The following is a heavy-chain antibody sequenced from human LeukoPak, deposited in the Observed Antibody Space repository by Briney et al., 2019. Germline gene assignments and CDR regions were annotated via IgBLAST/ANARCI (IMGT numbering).Heavy chain of an antibody. CDR2: ISWDGGST. Sequence: GGSLRLSCAASGFTFDDYTMHWVRQAPGKGLEWVSLISWDGGSTYYADSVKGRFTISRDNAKNSLYLQMNSLRAEDTAVYYCARDSRDGYYRPDYFDYWGQGILVTVSS. CDR1: GFTFDDYT. J-gene: IGHJ4*02. D-gene: IGHD5-24*01. CDR3: ARDSRDGYYRPDYFDY. V-gene: IGHV3-43*01.